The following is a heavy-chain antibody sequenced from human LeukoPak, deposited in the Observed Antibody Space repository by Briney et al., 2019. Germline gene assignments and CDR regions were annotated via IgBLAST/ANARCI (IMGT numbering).Heavy chain of an antibody. J-gene: IGHJ4*02. Sequence: SETLSLTCTVSGGSISLYYWNWIRQPAGKGLEWIGRIFTSGITNYNPSLKSRVTMSVDTSKSQFSLKLSSVTAADTAVYYCAREGLRGIFDSWGQGTLVTVSS. V-gene: IGHV4-4*07. CDR1: GGSISLYY. CDR2: IFTSGIT. CDR3: AREGLRGIFDS. D-gene: IGHD2-15*01.